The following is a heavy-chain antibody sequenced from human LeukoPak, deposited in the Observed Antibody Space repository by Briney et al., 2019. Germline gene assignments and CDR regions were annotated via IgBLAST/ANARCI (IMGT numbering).Heavy chain of an antibody. J-gene: IGHJ5*02. CDR1: GFTFSSYG. CDR2: ISYDGSNK. V-gene: IGHV3-30*18. Sequence: QAGGSLRLSCAASGFTFSSYGMHWVRQTPGKGLEWVAVISYDGSNKYYAYSVKGRFTISRDNSKNTLYLQMNSLRAEDTAVHYCAKVLQQWLVLGSHFDPGGEGTLLTVPS. CDR3: AKVLQQWLVLGSHFDP. D-gene: IGHD6-19*01.